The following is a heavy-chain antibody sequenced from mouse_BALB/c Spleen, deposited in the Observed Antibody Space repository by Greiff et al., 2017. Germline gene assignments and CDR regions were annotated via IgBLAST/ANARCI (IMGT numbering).Heavy chain of an antibody. D-gene: IGHD3-3*01. V-gene: IGHV1S135*01. CDR3: AEGIFDY. Sequence: QLVESGPELMKPGASVKISCKASGYSFTSYYMHWVKQSHGKSLEWIGYIDPFNGGTSYNQKFKGKATLTVDKSSSTAYMHLSSLTSEDSAVYYCAEGIFDYWGQGTTLTVSS. J-gene: IGHJ2*01. CDR1: GYSFTSYY. CDR2: IDPFNGGT.